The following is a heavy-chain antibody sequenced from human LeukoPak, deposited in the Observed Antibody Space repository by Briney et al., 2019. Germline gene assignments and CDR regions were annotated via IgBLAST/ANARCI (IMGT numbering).Heavy chain of an antibody. J-gene: IGHJ4*02. CDR1: GGSLSSHY. Sequence: SETLSLTCNVSGGSLSSHYWSWVRQSPEKGLEWIGQIYHTGSTHYNPSLGSRFAISVDTSKNKFFLNVKSMTAADTAVYYCAREGRWGMKYYFDFWGQGTLVIVSS. CDR2: IYHTGST. D-gene: IGHD4-23*01. V-gene: IGHV4-59*11. CDR3: AREGRWGMKYYFDF.